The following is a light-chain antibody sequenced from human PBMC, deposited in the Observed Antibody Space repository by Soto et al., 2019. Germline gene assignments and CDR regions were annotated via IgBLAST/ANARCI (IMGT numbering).Light chain of an antibody. J-gene: IGKJ5*01. Sequence: EIVLTQSPGTLSLSPGERSTLSCSSSPSVSSSYLAWYQQKPGQAPRLLIYGASSRATGIPDRFSGSGSGTDFTLTISRLEPEDFAVYYCQQYGSSSITFGQGTRLEI. CDR1: PSVSSSY. CDR2: GAS. V-gene: IGKV3-20*01. CDR3: QQYGSSSIT.